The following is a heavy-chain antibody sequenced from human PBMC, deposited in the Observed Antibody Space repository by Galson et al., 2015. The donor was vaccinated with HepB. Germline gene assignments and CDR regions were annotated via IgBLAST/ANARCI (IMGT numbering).Heavy chain of an antibody. V-gene: IGHV3-53*04. J-gene: IGHJ6*02. D-gene: IGHD6-13*01. CDR3: ARAPLSSSWYTFYLDV. CDR2: IYSGGST. Sequence: SLRLSCAASGFTVSSNYMSWVRQAPGKGLEWVSVIYSGGSTYYADSVKGRFTISRHNSKNTLYLQMNSLRAEDTAVYYCARAPLSSSWYTFYLDVWGQGTTVTVSS. CDR1: GFTVSSNY.